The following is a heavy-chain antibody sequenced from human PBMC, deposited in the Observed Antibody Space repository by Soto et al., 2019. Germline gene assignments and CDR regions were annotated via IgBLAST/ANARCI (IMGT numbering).Heavy chain of an antibody. CDR1: GCTFSSYA. CDR2: IIPVCGTA. CDR3: ARDGLELAGGMDV. Sequence: QVQLVQSGAEVKKPGSSVKLSCKASGCTFSSYAISWVRQAPGQGLEWMGGIIPVCGTANYAQKFQGRVTITADKSKNTVYMELSSLRSEDTAVYYCARDGLELAGGMDVWGQGTTVTVSS. V-gene: IGHV1-69*06. J-gene: IGHJ6*02. D-gene: IGHD1-7*01.